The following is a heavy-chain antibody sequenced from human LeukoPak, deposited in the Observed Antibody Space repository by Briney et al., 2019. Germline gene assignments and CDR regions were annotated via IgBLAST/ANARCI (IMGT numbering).Heavy chain of an antibody. J-gene: IGHJ4*02. V-gene: IGHV1-2*02. CDR1: GYTFTGYY. CDR2: INPNSGGT. D-gene: IGHD5-18*01. Sequence: ASVKVSCKASGYTFTGYYMHWVRQAPGQGLEWMGWINPNSGGTNYAQKFQGRVTMTRDTSTSTVYMELSSLRSEDTAVYYCAREIGPRQLHLWGSAFDYWGQGTLVTVSS. CDR3: AREIGPRQLHLWGSAFDY.